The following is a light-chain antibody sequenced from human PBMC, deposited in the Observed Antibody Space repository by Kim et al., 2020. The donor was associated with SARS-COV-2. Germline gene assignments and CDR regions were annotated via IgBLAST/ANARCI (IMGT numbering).Light chain of an antibody. CDR2: RNN. J-gene: IGLJ2*01. V-gene: IGLV1-47*01. CDR3: AAWDDSLSVL. CDR1: SSNIGSNY. Sequence: RRVTISCSGSSSNIGSNYVYWYQQLPGTAPKLLIYRNNQRPSGVPDRFSGSKSGTSASLAISGLRSEDEADYYCAAWDDSLSVLFGGGTQLTVL.